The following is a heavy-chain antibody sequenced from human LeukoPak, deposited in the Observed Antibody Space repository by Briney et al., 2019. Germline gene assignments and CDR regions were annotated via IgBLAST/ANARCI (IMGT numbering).Heavy chain of an antibody. J-gene: IGHJ3*02. Sequence: GGSLRLSCAASGLTVSSSYMSWVRQAPGKGLEWVSIIYNDGITYYAGSMKGRFTISRNNSKNTLYLQVNSLRAEDTAMYYCARNILFAFDIWGQGTMVTVSS. D-gene: IGHD2/OR15-2a*01. CDR3: ARNILFAFDI. V-gene: IGHV3-53*01. CDR2: IYNDGIT. CDR1: GLTVSSSY.